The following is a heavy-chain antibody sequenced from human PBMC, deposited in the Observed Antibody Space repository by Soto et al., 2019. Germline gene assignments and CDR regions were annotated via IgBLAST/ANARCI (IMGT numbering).Heavy chain of an antibody. V-gene: IGHV4-4*02. Sequence: KSSETLSLTCAVSGGSISSSNWWSWVRQPPGKGLEWIGEIYHSGSTNYNPSLKSRVTISVDKSKNQFSLKLSSVTAADTAVYYCARGPREYSSGLDYWGQGTLVTVSS. CDR3: ARGPREYSSGLDY. D-gene: IGHD6-19*01. CDR1: GGSISSSNW. CDR2: IYHSGST. J-gene: IGHJ4*02.